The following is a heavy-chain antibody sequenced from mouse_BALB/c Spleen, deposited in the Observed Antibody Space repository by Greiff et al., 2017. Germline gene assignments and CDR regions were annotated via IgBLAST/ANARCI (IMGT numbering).Heavy chain of an antibody. V-gene: IGHV5-9-1*01. CDR1: GFTFSSYA. D-gene: IGHD2-2*01. J-gene: IGHJ3*01. Sequence: DVMLVESGGGLVKPGGSLKLSCAASGFTFSSYAMSWVRQTPEKRLEWVATISSGGSYTYYPDSVKGRFTISRDNAKNTLYLQMSSLRSEDTAMYYCAKTEGYDEGLAYWGQGTLVTVSA. CDR2: ISSGGSYT. CDR3: AKTEGYDEGLAY.